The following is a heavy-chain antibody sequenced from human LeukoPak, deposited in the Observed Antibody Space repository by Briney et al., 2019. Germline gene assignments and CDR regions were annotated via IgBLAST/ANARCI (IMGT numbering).Heavy chain of an antibody. CDR1: GGSISSGDYY. D-gene: IGHD2-2*01. Sequence: SETLSLTCTVSGGSISSGDYYWSWIRQPPGKGLEWIGYIYYSGSTYYNPSLKSRVTISVDTSKNQFSLKLSSVTAADTAVYYCARGSLVVVPAAIRVWFDPWGQGTLVTVSS. CDR2: IYYSGST. CDR3: ARGSLVVVPAAIRVWFDP. J-gene: IGHJ5*02. V-gene: IGHV4-30-4*08.